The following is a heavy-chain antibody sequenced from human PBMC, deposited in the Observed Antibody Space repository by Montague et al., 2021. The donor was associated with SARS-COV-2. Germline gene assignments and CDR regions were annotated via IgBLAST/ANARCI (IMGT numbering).Heavy chain of an antibody. D-gene: IGHD3-10*02. CDR1: GGSISSRDW. J-gene: IGHJ6*02. V-gene: IGHV4-4*02. Sequence: SETLSLTCAVSGGSISSRDWWRWVRQPPGKVLGWVGEIHQSESEKTNYNPSLKSRVTITLHQSKNYFSLTLTSMTAADAAGYYCGGTWVYVWPGDVWGQGTTVIVSS. CDR3: GGTWVYVWPGDV. CDR2: IHQSESEKT.